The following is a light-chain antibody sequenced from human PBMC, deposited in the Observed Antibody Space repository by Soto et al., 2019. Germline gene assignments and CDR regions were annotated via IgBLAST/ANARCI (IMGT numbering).Light chain of an antibody. CDR3: QQRSNWPPFT. Sequence: EIVLTQSPGTLSLSPGERATLSCRASQSLSSSQLAWYQQKPGQAPRLLIHDASSRATGISDRFTGSGSGTDFTLTITTLEPEDFAVYYCQQRSNWPPFTFGPGTKVDIK. V-gene: IGKV3D-20*02. CDR1: QSLSSSQ. J-gene: IGKJ3*01. CDR2: DAS.